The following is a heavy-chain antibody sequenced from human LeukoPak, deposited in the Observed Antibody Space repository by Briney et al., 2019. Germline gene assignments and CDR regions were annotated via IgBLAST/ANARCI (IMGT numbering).Heavy chain of an antibody. J-gene: IGHJ4*02. CDR2: ISYDGSNK. D-gene: IGHD3-22*01. CDR3: AKRGYYDSSGYLDY. V-gene: IGHV3-30*18. Sequence: GGSLRLSCAASGFTFNSYGMHWVRQAPGKGLEWVAVISYDGSNKYYADSVKGRFTISRDNSKNTLYLQMNSLRAEDTAVYYCAKRGYYDSSGYLDYWGQGTLVTVSS. CDR1: GFTFNSYG.